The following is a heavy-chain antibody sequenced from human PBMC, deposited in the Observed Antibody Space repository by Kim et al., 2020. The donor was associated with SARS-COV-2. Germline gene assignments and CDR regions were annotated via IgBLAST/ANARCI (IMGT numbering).Heavy chain of an antibody. D-gene: IGHD3-22*01. J-gene: IGHJ4*02. CDR3: ARVAYDTPLYYFDY. Sequence: ADSVKGRFTISRDNAKNSLYLQMNSLRAEDTAVYYCARVAYDTPLYYFDYWGQGTLVTVSS. V-gene: IGHV3-11*01.